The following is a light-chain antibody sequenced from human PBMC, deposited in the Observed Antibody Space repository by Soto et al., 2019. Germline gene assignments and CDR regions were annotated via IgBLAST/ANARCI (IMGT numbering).Light chain of an antibody. CDR2: EVR. CDR1: SSDVGFYNF. CDR3: CSYTRTSNHYF. V-gene: IGLV2-14*01. J-gene: IGLJ1*01. Sequence: QSVLTQPPSASGSPGQSLTISCTGTSSDVGFYNFVSWYQQRPGKAPKLMIYEVRYRPSGVSNRFSGSKSGNTASLTISGLQAEDEADYYCCSYTRTSNHYFFGSGTKVTVL.